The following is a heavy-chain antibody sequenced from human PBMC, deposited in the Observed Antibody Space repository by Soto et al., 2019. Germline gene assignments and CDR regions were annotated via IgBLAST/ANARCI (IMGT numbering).Heavy chain of an antibody. CDR1: GDSVSSNGAC. CDR2: IYYRSKWFH. V-gene: IGHV6-1*01. CDR3: ARVHCSAGTCLDGLDF. J-gene: IGHJ6*02. D-gene: IGHD2-15*01. Sequence: SQTLSLTCVISGDSVSSNGACWNWIRQSPSRGLQWLGRIYYRSKWFHDYAASVESRMAINPDTSRNQFSLQLNYVTPEDTAVYYCARVHCSAGTCLDGLDFWGQGTTVTISS.